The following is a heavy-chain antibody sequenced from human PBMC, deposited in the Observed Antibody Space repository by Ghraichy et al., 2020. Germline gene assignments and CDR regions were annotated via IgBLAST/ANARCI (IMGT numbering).Heavy chain of an antibody. D-gene: IGHD5-24*01. Sequence: SETLSLTCAVYGGSFSGYYWSWIRQPPGKGLEWIGEINHSGSTNYNPSLKSRVTISVDKSKNQFSLKLSSVTAADTAVSYCARGGDGYSTHYDYWGQGTLVTVSS. CDR3: ARGGDGYSTHYDY. V-gene: IGHV4-34*01. CDR2: INHSGST. J-gene: IGHJ4*02. CDR1: GGSFSGYY.